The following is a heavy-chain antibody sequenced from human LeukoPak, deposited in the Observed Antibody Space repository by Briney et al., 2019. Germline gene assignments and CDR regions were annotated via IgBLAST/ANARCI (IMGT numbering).Heavy chain of an antibody. Sequence: SETLSLTCTVSGGSISSYYWSWIRQPPGKGLEWIGYIYYSGSTNYSPSLKSRVTISVDTSKNQFSLKLSSVTAADTAVYYCAGGYYDSSGYYFPGFYYYYMDVWGKGTTVTVSS. CDR2: IYYSGST. CDR3: AGGYYDSSGYYFPGFYYYYMDV. J-gene: IGHJ6*03. D-gene: IGHD3-22*01. CDR1: GGSISSYY. V-gene: IGHV4-59*01.